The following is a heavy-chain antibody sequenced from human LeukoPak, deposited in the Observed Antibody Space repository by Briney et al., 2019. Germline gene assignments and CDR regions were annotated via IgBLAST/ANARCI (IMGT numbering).Heavy chain of an antibody. CDR2: INHSGST. CDR3: ARGRSGVRGVIITDYYYYYGMDV. Sequence: SETLSLTWAVYGXSFSGYYGSWIRQPPGKGLEWIGEINHSGSTNYNPSLKSRVTISVDTSKNQFSLKLSSVTAADTAVYYCARGRSGVRGVIITDYYYYYGMDVWGQGTTVTVSS. J-gene: IGHJ6*02. D-gene: IGHD3-10*01. CDR1: GXSFSGYY. V-gene: IGHV4-34*01.